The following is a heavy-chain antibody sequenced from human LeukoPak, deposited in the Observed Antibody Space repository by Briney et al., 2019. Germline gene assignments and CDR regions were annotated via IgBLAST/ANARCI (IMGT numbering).Heavy chain of an antibody. CDR1: GFTFSSYG. CDR2: IRYDGTNK. V-gene: IGHV3-30*02. D-gene: IGHD6-19*01. CDR3: AKGSKAVLFTRDHYMDV. J-gene: IGHJ6*03. Sequence: GGSLRLSCAASGFTFSSYGMHWVRQAPGKGLEWVAFIRYDGTNKYYADSVKGRFTISRDNSKNTLYLQMNSQRAEDTAVYYCAKGSKAVLFTRDHYMDVWGKGTTVTISS.